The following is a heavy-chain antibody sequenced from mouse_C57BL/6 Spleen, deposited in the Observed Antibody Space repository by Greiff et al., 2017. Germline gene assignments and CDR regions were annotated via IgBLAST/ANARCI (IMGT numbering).Heavy chain of an antibody. D-gene: IGHD2-4*01. V-gene: IGHV1-74*01. J-gene: IGHJ2*01. CDR2: IHPSDSDT. Sequence: QVQLQQPGAELVKPGASVKVSCKASGYTFTSYWMHWVKQRPGQGLEWIGRIHPSDSDTNYNQKFKGKATLTVDKSSSTAYMQLSSLTSGDSAVYYGGSDYDYDYFGDWGQGTTVTVST. CDR3: GSDYDYDYFGD. CDR1: GYTFTSYW.